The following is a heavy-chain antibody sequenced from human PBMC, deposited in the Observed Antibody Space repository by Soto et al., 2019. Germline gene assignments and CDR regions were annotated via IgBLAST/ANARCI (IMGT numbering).Heavy chain of an antibody. CDR2: INHSGST. Sequence: SETLSLTCAVYGGSFSGYYWSWIRQPPGKGLEWIGEINHSGSTNYNPSLKSRVTISIDTSKNQFSLKLNSVTAADSAVYFCARLEGLATISYYFDYWGQGTLVTVSS. V-gene: IGHV4-34*01. CDR1: GGSFSGYY. J-gene: IGHJ4*02. CDR3: ARLEGLATISYYFDY. D-gene: IGHD3-9*01.